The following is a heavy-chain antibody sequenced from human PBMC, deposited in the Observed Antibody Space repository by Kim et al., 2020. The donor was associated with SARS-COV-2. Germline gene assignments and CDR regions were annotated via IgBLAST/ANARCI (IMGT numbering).Heavy chain of an antibody. V-gene: IGHV1-69*13. CDR1: GGTFSSYA. CDR2: IIPIFGTA. J-gene: IGHJ6*02. CDR3: ARGERYFDWLPDYYYGMDV. D-gene: IGHD3-9*01. Sequence: SVKVSCKASGGTFSSYAISWVRQAPGQGLEWMGGIIPIFGTANYAKKFQGRVTITADESTSTAYMELSSLRSEDTAVYYCARGERYFDWLPDYYYGMDVWGQGTTVTVSS.